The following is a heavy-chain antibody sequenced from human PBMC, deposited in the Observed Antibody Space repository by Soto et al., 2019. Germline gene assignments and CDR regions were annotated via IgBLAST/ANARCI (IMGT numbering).Heavy chain of an antibody. V-gene: IGHV2-5*02. J-gene: IGHJ4*02. Sequence: QITLKESGPTLVRPAQTLTLTCCFSGFSLSSYGMGVAWIRQPPGKALEWLALIYWDDDKRYSPSLKDRLAISKDTSSNQVVLTITNMDPGDTATYFCAHAGDYDLLTFDHWGPGTLVTFSS. D-gene: IGHD4-17*01. CDR1: GFSLSSYGMG. CDR2: IYWDDDK. CDR3: AHAGDYDLLTFDH.